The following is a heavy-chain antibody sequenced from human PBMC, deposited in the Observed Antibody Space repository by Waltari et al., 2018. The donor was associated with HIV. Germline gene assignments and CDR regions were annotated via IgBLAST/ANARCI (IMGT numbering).Heavy chain of an antibody. J-gene: IGHJ2*01. CDR2: IYYSGST. CDR1: GGSVSSGSYY. V-gene: IGHV4-61*01. CDR3: ARSLWLSVYFDL. D-gene: IGHD3-9*01. Sequence: QVQLQESGPGLVKPSETLSLTCTVSGGSVSSGSYYWSWIRQPPGKGLEWIGYIYYSGSTNYNPSLKSRVTISVDTSKNQFSLKLSSVTAADTAVYYCARSLWLSVYFDLWGRGTLVTVSS.